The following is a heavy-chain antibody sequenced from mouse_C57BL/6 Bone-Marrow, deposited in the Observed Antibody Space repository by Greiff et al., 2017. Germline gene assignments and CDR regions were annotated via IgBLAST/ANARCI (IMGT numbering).Heavy chain of an antibody. CDR2: IYPGDGDT. V-gene: IGHV1-80*01. CDR1: GYAFSSYW. J-gene: IGHJ3*01. CDR3: ARSALELGEAY. Sequence: QVQLQQSGAELVKPGASVKISCKASGYAFSSYWMNWVKQRPGKGLEWIGQIYPGDGDTNYNGKFKGKATLTADKSSSTAYMQLSSLTSEDAAVYFCARSALELGEAYWGQGTLVTVSA. D-gene: IGHD4-1*01.